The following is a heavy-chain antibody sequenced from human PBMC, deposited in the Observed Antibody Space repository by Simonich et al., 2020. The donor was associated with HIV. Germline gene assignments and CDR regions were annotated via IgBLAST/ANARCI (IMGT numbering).Heavy chain of an antibody. D-gene: IGHD1-1*01. V-gene: IGHV3-33*01. CDR1: GFTFSSYG. Sequence: QVQLVESGGGVVQPGRSLTLSCAASGFTFSSYGMHWVRQATGKGLEWVAVIWYDGSNKYYADSVKGRFTISRDDSKNTLYLQMNSLRAEDTAVYYCARDQAIGTYDYWGQGTLVTVSS. CDR3: ARDQAIGTYDY. CDR2: IWYDGSNK. J-gene: IGHJ4*02.